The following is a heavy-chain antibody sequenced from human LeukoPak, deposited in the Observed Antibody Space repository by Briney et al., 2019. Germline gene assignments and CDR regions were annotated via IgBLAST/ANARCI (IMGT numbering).Heavy chain of an antibody. V-gene: IGHV1-69*13. J-gene: IGHJ6*03. D-gene: IGHD3-3*01. Sequence: ASVKVSCKASGGTFSSYAISWVRQAPGQGLEWMGGIIPIFGTANYAQKFQGRVTITADESTSTAYMELSSLRSEDTAVYYCASNDFWSGYYKGDYYYYYYMDVWGKGTTVTVSS. CDR2: IIPIFGTA. CDR1: GGTFSSYA. CDR3: ASNDFWSGYYKGDYYYYYYMDV.